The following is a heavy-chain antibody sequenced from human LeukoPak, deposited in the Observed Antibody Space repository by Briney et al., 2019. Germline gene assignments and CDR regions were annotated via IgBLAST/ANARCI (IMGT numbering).Heavy chain of an antibody. Sequence: SETLSLTCTVSGGSISSSSYYWGWIRQPPGKGLEWIGSIYYSGSTYNNPSLKSRVTISVDTSKNQFSLKLSSVTAADTAVYYGARLLDPLGYCAGGSCYLDSWGQGTLVTVSS. CDR1: GGSISSSSYY. D-gene: IGHD2-8*02. CDR3: ARLLDPLGYCAGGSCYLDS. CDR2: IYYSGST. J-gene: IGHJ4*03. V-gene: IGHV4-39*07.